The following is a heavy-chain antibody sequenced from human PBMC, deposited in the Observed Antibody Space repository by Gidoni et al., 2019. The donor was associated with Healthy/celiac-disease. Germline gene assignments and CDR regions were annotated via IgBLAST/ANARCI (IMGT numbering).Heavy chain of an antibody. Sequence: QVQLQQWGAGLLKPSETLSLTCAVYGGSFSGYYWSWIRQPPGKGLEWIGEINHSGSTNYNPSLKSRVTISVDTSKNQFSLKLSSVTAADTAVYYCARRGVVAADLDYWGQGTLVTVSS. J-gene: IGHJ4*02. V-gene: IGHV4-34*01. D-gene: IGHD2-15*01. CDR1: GGSFSGYY. CDR3: ARRGVVAADLDY. CDR2: INHSGST.